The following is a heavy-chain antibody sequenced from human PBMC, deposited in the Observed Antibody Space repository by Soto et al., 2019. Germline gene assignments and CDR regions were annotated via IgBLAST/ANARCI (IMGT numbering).Heavy chain of an antibody. CDR1: VIPFRSYS. D-gene: IGHD3-10*01. J-gene: IGHJ6*02. Sequence: WVSLRPPCTAPVIPFRSYSMKWVRQAPGKGLEWVSYISSSSSTIYYADSVKGRFTISRDNAKNSLYLQMNSLRDEDTAVYYCRTMVRSRDYYGMDVWGQGTTVTVSS. CDR3: RTMVRSRDYYGMDV. V-gene: IGHV3-48*02. CDR2: ISSSSSTI.